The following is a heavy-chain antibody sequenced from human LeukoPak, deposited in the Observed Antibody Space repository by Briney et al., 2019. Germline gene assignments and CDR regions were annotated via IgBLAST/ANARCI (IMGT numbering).Heavy chain of an antibody. CDR1: GGSISSSSYY. CDR3: ARAVKDFWSGYPPYYFDY. D-gene: IGHD3-3*01. J-gene: IGHJ4*02. Sequence: SETLSLTCTVSGGSISSSSYYWGWIRQPPGKGLEWIGSIYYSGSTYYNPSLKSRVTISVDTSKNQFSLKLSSVTAADTAVYYCARAVKDFWSGYPPYYFDYWGQGTLVTVSS. V-gene: IGHV4-39*07. CDR2: IYYSGST.